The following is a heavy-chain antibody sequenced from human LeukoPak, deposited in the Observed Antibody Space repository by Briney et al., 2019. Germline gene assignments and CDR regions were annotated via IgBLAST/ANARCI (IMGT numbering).Heavy chain of an antibody. CDR1: GYSFTNYC. V-gene: IGHV1-18*01. D-gene: IGHD3-3*01. CDR3: ARGGYDFWSNYLNY. Sequence: ASVKVSCKTSGYSFTNYCLNWVRQAPGQGLEWMGWISPYNGNTHYAQKLQGRVTMTTDTSTSTAYMELRSLISDDTAVYYCARGGYDFWSNYLNYWGQGTLVTVSS. J-gene: IGHJ4*02. CDR2: ISPYNGNT.